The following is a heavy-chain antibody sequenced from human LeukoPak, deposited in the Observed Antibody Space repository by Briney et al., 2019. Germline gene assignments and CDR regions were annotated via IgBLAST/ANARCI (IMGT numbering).Heavy chain of an antibody. CDR2: IYYSEST. D-gene: IGHD2/OR15-2a*01. CDR1: GGSISSYY. CDR3: ARGDNILFSKI. Sequence: PSETLSLTCTVSGGSISSYYWSWIRQPPGKGLEWIGYIYYSESTNYNPSLKSRVTISVDTSKNQFSLKLSSVTAADTAVYYCARGDNILFSKIWGQGTLVTVSS. J-gene: IGHJ4*02. V-gene: IGHV4-59*01.